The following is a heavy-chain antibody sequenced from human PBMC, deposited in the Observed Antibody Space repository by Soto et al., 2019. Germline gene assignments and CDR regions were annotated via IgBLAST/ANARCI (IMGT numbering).Heavy chain of an antibody. Sequence: QITLKESGPTLVKPTQTLTLTCTFSGFSLSTSGVGVGWIRQPPGKALEWLALIYWDDDKRYSPSLKSRLTITKDTYKNQVVLTMTNMDPVDTATYYCAHRPGRLGDYGAWFYYYGMDVWGQGTTVTVSS. CDR3: AHRPGRLGDYGAWFYYYGMDV. CDR1: GFSLSTSGVG. CDR2: IYWDDDK. V-gene: IGHV2-5*02. D-gene: IGHD4-17*01. J-gene: IGHJ6*02.